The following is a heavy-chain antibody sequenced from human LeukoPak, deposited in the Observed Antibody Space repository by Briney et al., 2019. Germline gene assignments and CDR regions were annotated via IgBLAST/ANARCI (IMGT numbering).Heavy chain of an antibody. Sequence: GESLKISCQGSGYSFTNYWIGWVRQMPGKALECMGIIYPRDSDTRYSPSFRGQVTISDKSVTTAYLQWSSLKASDTAMYYCARLGSNSWFEYWGQGTLVTVSS. D-gene: IGHD4-23*01. V-gene: IGHV5-51*01. CDR1: GYSFTNYW. CDR3: ARLGSNSWFEY. CDR2: IYPRDSDT. J-gene: IGHJ5*01.